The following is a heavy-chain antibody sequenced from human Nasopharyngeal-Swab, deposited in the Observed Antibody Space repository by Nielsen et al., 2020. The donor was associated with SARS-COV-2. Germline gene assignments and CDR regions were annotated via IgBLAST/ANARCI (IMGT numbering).Heavy chain of an antibody. Sequence: ASVKVSCKVSGYTLTEFSMHWVRQAPGQGLEWMGWISAYNGNTNYAQKLQGRVTMTTDTSTSTAYMELRSLRSDDTAVYYCARVGATDFDYWGQGTLVTVSS. CDR3: ARVGATDFDY. V-gene: IGHV1-18*04. CDR1: GYTLTEFS. CDR2: ISAYNGNT. J-gene: IGHJ4*02. D-gene: IGHD1-26*01.